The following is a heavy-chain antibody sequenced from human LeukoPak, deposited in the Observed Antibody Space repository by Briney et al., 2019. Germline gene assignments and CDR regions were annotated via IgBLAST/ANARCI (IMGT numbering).Heavy chain of an antibody. Sequence: SETLSLICSVSGGSISNNYWTWIRQPPGKGLEWIGYIYYTGATSYNPSLKSRVTISVDTSRNQFSLRLTSVTAADTAVYYCARYGGSGWVIDNWGQGTLVTVSS. V-gene: IGHV4-59*08. CDR1: GGSISNNY. CDR2: IYYTGAT. J-gene: IGHJ4*02. D-gene: IGHD6-19*01. CDR3: ARYGGSGWVIDN.